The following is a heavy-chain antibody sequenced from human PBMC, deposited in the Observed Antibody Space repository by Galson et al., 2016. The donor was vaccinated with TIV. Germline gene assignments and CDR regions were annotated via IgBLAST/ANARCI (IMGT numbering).Heavy chain of an antibody. V-gene: IGHV4-39*07. CDR1: GGSISGNTYY. CDR3: ARGEWPSVPDAMQAFDI. D-gene: IGHD2-2*01. J-gene: IGHJ3*02. Sequence: SETLSLTCTVSGGSISGNTYYWGWIRQPPGKRLEWIGSIYHSGSTYYNPSLRSRVTISLDISKNQFSLKVKSVTAADTAMYYCARGEWPSVPDAMQAFDIWGQGTMVAVSS. CDR2: IYHSGST.